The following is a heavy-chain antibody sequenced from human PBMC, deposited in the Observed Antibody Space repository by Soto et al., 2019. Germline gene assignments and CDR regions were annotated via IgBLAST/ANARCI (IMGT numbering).Heavy chain of an antibody. J-gene: IGHJ3*02. CDR1: GFTFSSYA. CDR3: AKPFATGYGDYFDAFDI. CDR2: ISGSGGST. D-gene: IGHD4-17*01. Sequence: SGGSLRLSCAASGFTFSSYAMSWVRQAPGKGLEWVSAISGSGGSTYYADSVKGRFTISRDNSKNTLYLQMNSLRAEDTAVYYCAKPFATGYGDYFDAFDIWGQGTMVTVSS. V-gene: IGHV3-23*01.